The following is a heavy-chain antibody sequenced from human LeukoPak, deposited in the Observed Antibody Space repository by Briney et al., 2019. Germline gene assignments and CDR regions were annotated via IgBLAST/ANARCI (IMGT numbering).Heavy chain of an antibody. J-gene: IGHJ4*02. D-gene: IGHD5-12*01. Sequence: SETLSLTCAVSGYSISSGYYWGWIRQPPGKGLEWIGSIHHRGSTYYNPSLNSRDTISIDTSKNQLSLYMSSVTAADTAVYYCARYSGYASYYFDYWGQGTLVTVSS. CDR1: GYSISSGYY. V-gene: IGHV4-38-2*01. CDR2: IHHRGST. CDR3: ARYSGYASYYFDY.